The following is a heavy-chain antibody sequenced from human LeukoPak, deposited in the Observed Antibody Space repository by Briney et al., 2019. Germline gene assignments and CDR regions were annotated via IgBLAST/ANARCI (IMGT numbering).Heavy chain of an antibody. D-gene: IGHD3-22*01. CDR1: GFTFSSYG. Sequence: GGSLRLSCAASGFTFSSYGMNWVRQAPGKGLEWVAAISGDGTDISYGDSVKGRFTISRDNAKNTLYLQMNSLRVEDTAVYYCARVGYYDSSNYYAYFQHWGQGTLVTVSS. V-gene: IGHV3-74*01. J-gene: IGHJ1*01. CDR3: ARVGYYDSSNYYAYFQH. CDR2: ISGDGTDI.